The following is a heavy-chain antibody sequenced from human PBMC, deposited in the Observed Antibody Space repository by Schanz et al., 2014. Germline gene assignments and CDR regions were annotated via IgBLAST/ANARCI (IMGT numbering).Heavy chain of an antibody. J-gene: IGHJ3*02. CDR2: ISRDGTTS. CDR3: ARENLNWEAFDI. Sequence: VQLVESGGGLVQPGGSLRVSCAASGFTFSDYYMNWIRQAPGKGLEWLSYISRDGTTSYYADSVKGRFTISRDNAKNSLYLEMTSLRGEDTAVYYCARENLNWEAFDIWGQGTVVTVSS. V-gene: IGHV3-11*01. D-gene: IGHD7-27*01. CDR1: GFTFSDYY.